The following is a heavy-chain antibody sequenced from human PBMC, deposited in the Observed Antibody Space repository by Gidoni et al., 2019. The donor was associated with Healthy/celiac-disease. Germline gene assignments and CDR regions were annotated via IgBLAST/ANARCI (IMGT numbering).Heavy chain of an antibody. CDR1: GYSFTSYW. D-gene: IGHD4-17*01. CDR3: ARVGSTVTTEVDY. V-gene: IGHV5-51*01. Sequence: EVQLVQSGAEVKKPGESLKTSCKGSGYSFTSYWIGWLRQMPGNGLEWMGIIYPCDSDTRYRPSFQGQVTISADKSISTAHLQWSSLKASDTAMYYCARVGSTVTTEVDYWGQGTLVTVSS. CDR2: IYPCDSDT. J-gene: IGHJ4*02.